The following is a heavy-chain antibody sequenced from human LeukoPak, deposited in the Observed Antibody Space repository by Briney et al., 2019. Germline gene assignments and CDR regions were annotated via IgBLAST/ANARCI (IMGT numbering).Heavy chain of an antibody. CDR1: GYIFTSYD. V-gene: IGHV1-8*01. J-gene: IGHJ6*02. CDR2: MNPNSGNT. CDR3: AKAKWLVRGYYYYGMDV. D-gene: IGHD6-19*01. Sequence: ASVKVSCKASGYIFTSYDINWVRQATGQGLEWMGWMNPNSGNTGYAQKFQGRVTMTRNTSISTAYMELSSLRSEDTAVYYCAKAKWLVRGYYYYGMDVWGQGTTVTVSS.